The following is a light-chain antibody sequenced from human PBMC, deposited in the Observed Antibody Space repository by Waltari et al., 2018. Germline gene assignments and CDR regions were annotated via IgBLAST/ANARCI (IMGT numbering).Light chain of an antibody. Sequence: ELVMTQSPATLSVSQGERATLSCRASQSIRNNLAWYRQKPGQAPRLLISGASFRATGIPARFSGSGSGTEFTLTISSLQSEDFAIYYCQQYDNWPPITFGQGTKLEMK. CDR3: QQYDNWPPIT. J-gene: IGKJ2*01. CDR1: QSIRNN. V-gene: IGKV3-15*01. CDR2: GAS.